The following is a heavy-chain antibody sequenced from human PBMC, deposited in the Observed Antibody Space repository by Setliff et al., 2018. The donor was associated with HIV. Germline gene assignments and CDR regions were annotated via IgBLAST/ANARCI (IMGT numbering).Heavy chain of an antibody. D-gene: IGHD3-9*01. J-gene: IGHJ4*02. CDR2: IHTTGSP. CDR3: ARLLEGPDYSSDFRYFDWFPDV. CDR1: GVYISNYH. Sequence: PSETLSLTCTISGVYISNYHWGWIRQPPGRGLGWIGSIHTTGSPKNNPSLQSRVSISIDMAKSLFSLELSSVTAADTAEYYCARLLEGPDYSSDFRYFDWFPDVWGQGTLVTVSS. V-gene: IGHV4-4*08.